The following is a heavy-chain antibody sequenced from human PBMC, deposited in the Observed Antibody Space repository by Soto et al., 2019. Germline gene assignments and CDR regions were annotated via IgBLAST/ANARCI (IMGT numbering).Heavy chain of an antibody. CDR1: GGSISSSSYY. V-gene: IGHV4-39*01. Sequence: SETLSLTCTVSGGSISSSSYYWGWIRQPPGKGLEWIGSIYYSGSTYYNPSLKSRVTISVDTSKNQFSLKLSSVTAADTAVYYCARLMASFGDLRDYWGQGTLVTVSS. CDR2: IYYSGST. D-gene: IGHD3-3*01. J-gene: IGHJ4*02. CDR3: ARLMASFGDLRDY.